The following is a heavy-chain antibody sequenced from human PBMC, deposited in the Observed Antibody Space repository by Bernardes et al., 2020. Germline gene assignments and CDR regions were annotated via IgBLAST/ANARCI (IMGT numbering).Heavy chain of an antibody. J-gene: IGHJ4*02. D-gene: IGHD6-19*01. CDR2: INYSGTT. V-gene: IGHV4-61*01. Sequence: SETLSLTCSVPGGSVSTTKYHWSWIRKSPGKGLEWIAYINYSGTTRYNPALRSRVTISLDTSNNQVSLILRSVTAADSAIYYCARDGGVGSGWDSIVFWGQGTHVTVAS. CDR3: ARDGGVGSGWDSIVF. CDR1: GGSVSTTKYH.